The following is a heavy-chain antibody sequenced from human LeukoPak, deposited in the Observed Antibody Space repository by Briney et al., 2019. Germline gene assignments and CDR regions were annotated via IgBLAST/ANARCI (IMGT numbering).Heavy chain of an antibody. Sequence: GGSLRLSCAASGFTFSNYWMRWVRQAPGKGLEWVANIKEDGSRNHYVASVKGRSTISRENAKNSLYLQMNSLRAEDSAVYYCARGPSGGRNYVGDYWGPGTLVTVSS. CDR2: IKEDGSRN. CDR1: GFTFSNYW. V-gene: IGHV3-7*05. CDR3: ARGPSGGRNYVGDY. J-gene: IGHJ4*02. D-gene: IGHD1-26*01.